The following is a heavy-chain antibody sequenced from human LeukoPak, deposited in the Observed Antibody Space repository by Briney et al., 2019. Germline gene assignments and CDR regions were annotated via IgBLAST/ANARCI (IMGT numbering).Heavy chain of an antibody. CDR1: GGSISSYY. Sequence: SETLSLTCTVSGGSISSYYWSWIRQPPGKGLEWIGYIYYSGSTNYNPSLKSRVTISVDTSKNQFSLKLSSVTAADTAVYYCARIGEMATRYYYYYMDVWGKGATVTVSS. J-gene: IGHJ6*03. CDR2: IYYSGST. D-gene: IGHD5-24*01. CDR3: ARIGEMATRYYYYYMDV. V-gene: IGHV4-59*01.